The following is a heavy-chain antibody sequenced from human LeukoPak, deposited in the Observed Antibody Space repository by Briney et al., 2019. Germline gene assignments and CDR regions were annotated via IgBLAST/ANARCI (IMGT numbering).Heavy chain of an antibody. Sequence: GGSLRLSCAASGFTFSSYSMHWVRQAPGKGLEWVSSISSSSSFIYYADSVKGRFTISRDNAKNSLYLQMSSLRAEDTAVYYRARDANVGANWFDPWGEGSLVTVSS. CDR1: GFTFSSYS. CDR2: ISSSSSFI. D-gene: IGHD1-26*01. V-gene: IGHV3-21*01. J-gene: IGHJ5*02. CDR3: ARDANVGANWFDP.